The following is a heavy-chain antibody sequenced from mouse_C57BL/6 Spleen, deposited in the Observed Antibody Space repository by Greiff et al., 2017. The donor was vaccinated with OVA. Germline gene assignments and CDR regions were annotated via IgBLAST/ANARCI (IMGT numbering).Heavy chain of an antibody. D-gene: IGHD2-5*01. V-gene: IGHV1-15*01. CDR3: TRGGVTDYFDY. Sequence: VKLMESGAELVRPGASVTLSCKASGYTFTDYEMHWVKQTPVHGLEWIGAIDPETGGTAYNQKFKGKAILTADKSSSTAYMELRSLTSEDSAVYYCTRGGVTDYFDYWGQGTTLTVSS. CDR2: IDPETGGT. CDR1: GYTFTDYE. J-gene: IGHJ2*01.